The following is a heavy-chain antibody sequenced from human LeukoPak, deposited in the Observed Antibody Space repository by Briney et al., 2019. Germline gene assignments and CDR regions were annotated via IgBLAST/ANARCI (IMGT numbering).Heavy chain of an antibody. V-gene: IGHV3-11*05. CDR2: ISSSSSYT. CDR1: GFTFSDYY. CDR3: ARGTRYDILTGYSYYFDY. D-gene: IGHD3-9*01. J-gene: IGHJ4*02. Sequence: GGSLRLSCAASGFTFSDYYMSWIRQAPGKGLEWVSYISSSSSYTNYADSVKGRFTISRDNAKNSLYLQMNSLRAEDTAVYYCARGTRYDILTGYSYYFDYWGQGTLVTVSP.